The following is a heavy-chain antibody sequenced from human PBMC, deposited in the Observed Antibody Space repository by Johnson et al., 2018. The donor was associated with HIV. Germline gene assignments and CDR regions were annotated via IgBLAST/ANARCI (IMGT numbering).Heavy chain of an antibody. Sequence: QVQLVESGGGLIQPGGSLRLSCAASGFTFSDYYMSWIRQAPGKGLEWVSYISSSGSTIYYADSVKGRFTISRDNAKNSLYLQMNSLRAEDTALYYCARERCSGSYYSAVDIWGQGTMVTVSS. CDR1: GFTFSDYY. V-gene: IGHV3-11*01. D-gene: IGHD1-26*01. CDR3: ARERCSGSYYSAVDI. CDR2: ISSSGSTI. J-gene: IGHJ3*02.